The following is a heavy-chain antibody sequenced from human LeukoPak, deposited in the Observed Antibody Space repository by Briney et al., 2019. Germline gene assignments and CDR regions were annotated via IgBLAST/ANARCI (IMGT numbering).Heavy chain of an antibody. Sequence: GGSLRLSCAASFIFSTYAMNWVRQAPGKGLEWVSAISGSGGSTYYADSVKGRFTISRDNSKNTLYLQMNSLRAEDTAVYYCAKDLVLFDPWGQGTLVTVSS. J-gene: IGHJ5*02. CDR1: FIFSTYA. CDR2: ISGSGGST. V-gene: IGHV3-23*01. CDR3: AKDLVLFDP.